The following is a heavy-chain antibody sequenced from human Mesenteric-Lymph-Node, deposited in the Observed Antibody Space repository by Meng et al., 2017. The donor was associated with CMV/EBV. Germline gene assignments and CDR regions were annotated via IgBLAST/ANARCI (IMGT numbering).Heavy chain of an antibody. J-gene: IGHJ5*02. D-gene: IGHD6-19*01. Sequence: LQLRESGPGQVKPSETLSLTCTVSGGSISSFYYWGWIRQPPGRGLEWIGSVHYTGSTYYSPSLKSRVTVSVDTSKNQFSLRLTSVTASDTAVYYCARPFPSWQSPRLDPFGAWGQGTLVTVSS. CDR3: ARPFPSWQSPRLDPFGA. CDR2: VHYTGST. V-gene: IGHV4-39*01. CDR1: GGSISSFYY.